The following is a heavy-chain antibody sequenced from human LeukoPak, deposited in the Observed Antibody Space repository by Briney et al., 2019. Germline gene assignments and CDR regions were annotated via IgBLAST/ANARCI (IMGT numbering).Heavy chain of an antibody. CDR1: GYTFTSYD. V-gene: IGHV1-8*01. J-gene: IGHJ4*02. Sequence: ASVKVSCKASGYTFTSYDINWVRQATGQGLEWMGWMNPNSGNTGYAQKFQGRVTMTEDTSTDTAYMELSSLRSEDTAVYYCATEGSGGYLDYWGQGTLVTVSS. CDR3: ATEGSGGYLDY. CDR2: MNPNSGNT. D-gene: IGHD2-8*02.